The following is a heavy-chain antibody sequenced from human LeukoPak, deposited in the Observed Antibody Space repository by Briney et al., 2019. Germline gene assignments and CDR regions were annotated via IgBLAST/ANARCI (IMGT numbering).Heavy chain of an antibody. CDR1: GYTFTSFF. CDR2: VYTGDSDT. V-gene: IGHV5-51*01. J-gene: IGHJ4*02. Sequence: GESLKISCKASGYTFTSFFIGWVRQMPGQGLEWMGIVYTGDSDTRYSPSFQGQVTISVDKSISTAYLQWRSLKASDTAIYYCARPITGAGTDLGYWGQGTLVTVSS. D-gene: IGHD6-19*01. CDR3: ARPITGAGTDLGY.